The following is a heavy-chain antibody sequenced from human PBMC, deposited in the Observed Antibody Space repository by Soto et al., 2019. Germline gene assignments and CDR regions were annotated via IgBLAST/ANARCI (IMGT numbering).Heavy chain of an antibody. D-gene: IGHD2-15*01. CDR1: GFTFSSYA. CDR3: AKGLVGYCSGGSCHYYFDY. CDR2: ISGSGGST. J-gene: IGHJ4*02. V-gene: IGHV3-23*01. Sequence: GSLRLSCAASGFTFSSYAMSWVRQAPGKGLEWVSAISGSGGSTYYADSVKGRFTISRDNSKNTLYLQMNSLRAEDTAVYYCAKGLVGYCSGGSCHYYFDYWGQGTLVTVSS.